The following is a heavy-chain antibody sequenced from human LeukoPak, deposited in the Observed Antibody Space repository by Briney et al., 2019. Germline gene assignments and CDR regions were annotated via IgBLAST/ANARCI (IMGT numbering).Heavy chain of an antibody. Sequence: KTGGSLRLSCAASGLTFSSYGMHWVRQAPGKGLEWVSSISTSSTYINYADSVKGRFTISRDNAKNSLYLQMNSLRAEDTALYYCARGHFDSSGQSDSWGQGTLVTVSS. D-gene: IGHD3-22*01. V-gene: IGHV3-21*01. CDR3: ARGHFDSSGQSDS. CDR1: GLTFSSYG. J-gene: IGHJ5*01. CDR2: ISTSSTYI.